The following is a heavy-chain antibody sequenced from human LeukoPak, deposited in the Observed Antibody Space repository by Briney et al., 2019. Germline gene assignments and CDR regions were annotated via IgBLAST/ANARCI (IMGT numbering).Heavy chain of an antibody. D-gene: IGHD5-12*01. CDR3: ARPVDIVATTPGFDY. V-gene: IGHV3-11*04. J-gene: IGHJ4*02. CDR1: GFTFSDYY. CDR2: ISSSGSTI. Sequence: GGSLRLSCAASGFTFSDYYMSWIRQAPGKGLEWVSYISSSGSTIYYADSVKGRFTISRDNAKNSLYLQMSSLRAEDTAVYYCARPVDIVATTPGFDYWGQGTLVTVSS.